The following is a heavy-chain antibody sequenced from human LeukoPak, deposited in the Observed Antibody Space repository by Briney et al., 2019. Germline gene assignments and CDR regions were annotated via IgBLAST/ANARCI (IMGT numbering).Heavy chain of an antibody. J-gene: IGHJ4*02. V-gene: IGHV3-9*01. D-gene: IGHD5-18*01. CDR3: AKDIGYGYIAYSFDY. CDR2: ISWNAKNI. CDR1: GFTFHEHD. Sequence: PGRSLRLSCAASGFTFHEHDMHWVRQVPGKGLEWVSGISWNAKNIGYAFSVEGRFTISRDNTKNSLFLQMDSLRREDTALYYCAKDIGYGYIAYSFDYWGQGTLVTVSS.